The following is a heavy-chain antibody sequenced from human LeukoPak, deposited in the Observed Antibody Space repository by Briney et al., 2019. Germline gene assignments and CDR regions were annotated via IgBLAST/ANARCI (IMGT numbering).Heavy chain of an antibody. D-gene: IGHD3-22*01. CDR1: GGSISSSSYY. Sequence: SETLSLTCTVSGGSISSSSYYWGWIRQPPGKGLEWIGSIYYSGSTYYNPSLKSRVTISVDTSKNQFSLKLSSVTAADTAVYYCAITPPYYYDSSGYSLRYFDYWGQGTLVTVSS. CDR2: IYYSGST. J-gene: IGHJ4*02. V-gene: IGHV4-39*07. CDR3: AITPPYYYDSSGYSLRYFDY.